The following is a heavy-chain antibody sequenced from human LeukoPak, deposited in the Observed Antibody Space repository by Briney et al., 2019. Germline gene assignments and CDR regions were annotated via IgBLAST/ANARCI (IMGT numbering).Heavy chain of an antibody. Sequence: GGSLRLSCAASGFTFDDYGMSWVRQAPGKGLEWVSGINWNGGSTGYADSVKGRFTISRDNSKNSLYLQMNSLRTEDTAFYYCAKGSVVVIVATPPDYWGQGTLVTVSS. CDR2: INWNGGST. J-gene: IGHJ4*02. D-gene: IGHD2-15*01. CDR3: AKGSVVVIVATPPDY. CDR1: GFTFDDYG. V-gene: IGHV3-20*04.